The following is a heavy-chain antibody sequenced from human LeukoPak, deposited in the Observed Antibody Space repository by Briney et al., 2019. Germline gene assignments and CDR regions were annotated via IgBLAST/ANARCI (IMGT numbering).Heavy chain of an antibody. CDR1: GGSISSSNW. J-gene: IGHJ4*02. Sequence: SETLSLTCAVSGGSISSSNWWSWVRQPPGKGLEWIGEIYHSGSTNYNPSLKSRVTISVDKSKNQFSLKLSSVTAADTAVYYCARAPGGYDFWSGYDGPIYFDYWGQGTLVTVSS. CDR3: ARAPGGYDFWSGYDGPIYFDY. CDR2: IYHSGST. V-gene: IGHV4-4*02. D-gene: IGHD3-3*01.